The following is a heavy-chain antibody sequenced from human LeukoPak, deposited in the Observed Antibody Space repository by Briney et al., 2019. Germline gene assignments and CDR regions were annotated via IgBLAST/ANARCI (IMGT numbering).Heavy chain of an antibody. D-gene: IGHD3-10*01. CDR2: IYYSGST. V-gene: IGHV4-59*08. CDR3: ARRGHFGSGTGNGLDV. Sequence: SETLSLTCTVSGGSISSYYWSWIRQPPGKGLEWIGYIYYSGSTNYNPSLKSRVTISVDTSKNQFSLKLSSVTAADTAVYYCARRGHFGSGTGNGLDVWGQGTTVTVSS. CDR1: GGSISSYY. J-gene: IGHJ6*02.